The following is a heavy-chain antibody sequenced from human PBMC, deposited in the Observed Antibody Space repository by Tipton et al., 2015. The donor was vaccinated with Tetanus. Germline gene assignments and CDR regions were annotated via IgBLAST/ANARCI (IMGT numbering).Heavy chain of an antibody. CDR1: GYTFTGHY. J-gene: IGHJ6*02. V-gene: IGHV1-2*04. D-gene: IGHD6-13*01. CDR2: INPNSGGT. Sequence: QMQLVQSGAEVKKPGASVKVSCKASGYTFTGHYMHWVRQAPGQGLEWMGWINPNSGGTNYAQKFQGWVTMTRDTSISTAYMELSRLRSDDTAVYYCARDEAIAAAGTFDYYYGMDVWGQGATVTVSS. CDR3: ARDEAIAAAGTFDYYYGMDV.